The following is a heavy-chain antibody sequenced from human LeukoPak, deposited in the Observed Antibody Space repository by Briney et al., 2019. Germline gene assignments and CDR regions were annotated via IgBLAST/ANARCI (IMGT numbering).Heavy chain of an antibody. CDR3: AKSYSDILTGYYLEYYYYGMDV. CDR2: ISWNSGSI. J-gene: IGHJ6*02. CDR1: GFTFDDYA. Sequence: GRSLRLSCAASGFTFDDYAMHWVRQAPGKGLEWVSGISWNSGSIGYADSVKGRFTVSRDNAKNSLYLQMNGLRAEDTAVYYCAKSYSDILTGYYLEYYYYGMDVWGHGTTVTVSS. V-gene: IGHV3-9*01. D-gene: IGHD3-9*01.